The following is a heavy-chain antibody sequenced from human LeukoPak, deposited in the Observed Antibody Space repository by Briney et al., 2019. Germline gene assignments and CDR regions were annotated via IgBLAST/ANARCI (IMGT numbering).Heavy chain of an antibody. CDR2: VDPEDGET. CDR1: GYTFTDYY. Sequence: ATVKISCKASGYTFTDYYMHWVQQAPGKGLEWMGRVDPEDGETIYAEKFQGRVTITADTSTDTAYMELSSLRSEDTAVYYCATVKGAEAPLDYWGQGTLVTVSS. CDR3: ATVKGAEAPLDY. D-gene: IGHD1-26*01. V-gene: IGHV1-69-2*01. J-gene: IGHJ4*02.